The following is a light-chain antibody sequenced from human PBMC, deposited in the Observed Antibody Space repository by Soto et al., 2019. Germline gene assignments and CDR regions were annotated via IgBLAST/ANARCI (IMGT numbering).Light chain of an antibody. J-gene: IGKJ1*01. V-gene: IGKV1-5*01. CDR1: QTISSW. Sequence: DIQMTQSPSTLSASVGDRVTITCRASQTISSWLAWYQQKPGKAPKLLIYDVPSLESGVPSRFSGSGSGTEFTLTISSLQPDDFATYYSQQYNTLWTFGQGTKVDIK. CDR2: DVP. CDR3: QQYNTLWT.